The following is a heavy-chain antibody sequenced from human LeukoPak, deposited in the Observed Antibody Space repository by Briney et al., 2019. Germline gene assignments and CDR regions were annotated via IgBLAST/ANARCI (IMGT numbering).Heavy chain of an antibody. CDR1: GFTFSSYA. Sequence: GGSLRLSCAASGFTFSSYAMSWVRQAPGKGLEWVSAISGSGGSTYYADSVKGRFTISRDNSKNTLYLQMNSLRAEDTAVYYCAKNRVTIFGVVIVGAFDIWGQGTMVTVSS. J-gene: IGHJ3*02. V-gene: IGHV3-23*01. CDR2: ISGSGGST. CDR3: AKNRVTIFGVVIVGAFDI. D-gene: IGHD3-3*01.